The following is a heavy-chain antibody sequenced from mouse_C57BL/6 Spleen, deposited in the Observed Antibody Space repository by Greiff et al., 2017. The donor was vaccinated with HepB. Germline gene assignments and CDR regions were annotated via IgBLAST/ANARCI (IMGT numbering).Heavy chain of an antibody. V-gene: IGHV5-12*01. CDR3: ARGGIYYGYDGFAY. CDR1: GFTFSDYY. Sequence: EVKLMESGGGLVQPGGSLKLSCAASGFTFSDYYMYWVRQTPEKRLEWVAYISNGGGSTYYPDTVKGRFTISRDNAKNTLYLQMSRLKSEDTAMYYCARGGIYYGYDGFAYWGQGTLVTVSA. CDR2: ISNGGGST. J-gene: IGHJ3*01. D-gene: IGHD2-2*01.